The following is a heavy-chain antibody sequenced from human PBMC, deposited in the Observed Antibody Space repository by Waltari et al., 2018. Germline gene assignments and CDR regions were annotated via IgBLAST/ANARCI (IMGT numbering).Heavy chain of an antibody. CDR3: ARTANYDFWSGAPHWFDP. V-gene: IGHV3-53*01. CDR2: IYSGGST. D-gene: IGHD3-3*01. J-gene: IGHJ5*02. CDR1: GFTVSTNY. Sequence: EVQLVESGGGLIQPGGSLRLSCAASGFTVSTNYMSWVRQAPGKGLEWVSVIYSGGSTYYADSVKGRFTISRDNSKNTLYLQMNSLRAEDTAVYYCARTANYDFWSGAPHWFDPWGQGTLVTVSS.